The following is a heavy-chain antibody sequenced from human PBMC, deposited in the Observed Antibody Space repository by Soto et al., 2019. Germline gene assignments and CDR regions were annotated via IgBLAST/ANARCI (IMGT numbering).Heavy chain of an antibody. J-gene: IGHJ1*01. D-gene: IGHD3-22*01. V-gene: IGHV3-23*01. CDR2: ISGSGGST. CDR1: GFTFSSYA. CDR3: ANEGYYDSSGYYGYFQH. Sequence: EVQLLESGGGLVQPGGSLRLSCAASGFTFSSYAMSWVRQAPGKGLEWVSAISGSGGSTYYADSVKGRFTISRDNSKNTLYLQMNSLRDEDTAVYYCANEGYYDSSGYYGYFQHWGQGTLVTVSS.